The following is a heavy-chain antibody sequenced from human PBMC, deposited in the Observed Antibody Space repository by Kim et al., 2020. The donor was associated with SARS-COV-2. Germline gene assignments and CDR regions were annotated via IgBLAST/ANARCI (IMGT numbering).Heavy chain of an antibody. Sequence: GGSLRLSCAASGFTFSSYEMNWVRQAPGKGLEWVSYISSSGSTIYYADSVKGRFTISRDNAKNSLYLQMNSLRAEDTAVYYCARAYYYDSSGYYSGLLYYYYGMDVWGQGTTVTVSS. J-gene: IGHJ6*02. CDR3: ARAYYYDSSGYYSGLLYYYYGMDV. V-gene: IGHV3-48*03. D-gene: IGHD3-22*01. CDR2: ISSSGSTI. CDR1: GFTFSSYE.